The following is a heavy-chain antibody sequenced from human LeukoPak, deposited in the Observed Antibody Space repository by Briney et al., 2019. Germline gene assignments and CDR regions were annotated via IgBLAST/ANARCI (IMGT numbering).Heavy chain of an antibody. V-gene: IGHV1-18*01. CDR1: GYTFTSYG. CDR3: ARGVVVVPAAIGFDY. D-gene: IGHD2-2*01. CDR2: ISAYNGNT. J-gene: IGHJ4*02. Sequence: ASVKVSCKASGYTFTSYGITWVRQAPGQGLEWMGWISAYNGNTNYAQKLQGRVTMTTDTSTSTAYMELRSLRSDDTAVYYCARGVVVVPAAIGFDYWGQGTLVTVSS.